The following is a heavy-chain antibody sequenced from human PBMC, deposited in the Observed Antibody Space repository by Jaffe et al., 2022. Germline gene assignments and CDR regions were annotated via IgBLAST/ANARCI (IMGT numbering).Heavy chain of an antibody. Sequence: QVQLQESGPGLVKPSETLSLTCTVSGGSISSYYWSWIRQPPGKGLEWIGYIYYSGSTNYNPSLKSRVTISVDTSKNQFSLKLSSVTAADTAVYYCARDITYFDYWGQGTLVTVSS. D-gene: IGHD3-10*01. V-gene: IGHV4-59*01. CDR2: IYYSGST. CDR3: ARDITYFDY. CDR1: GGSISSYY. J-gene: IGHJ4*02.